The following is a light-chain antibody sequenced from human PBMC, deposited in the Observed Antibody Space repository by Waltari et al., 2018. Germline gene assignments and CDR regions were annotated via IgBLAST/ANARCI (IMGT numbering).Light chain of an antibody. J-gene: IGKJ3*01. CDR3: QQRNSWPLT. Sequence: EIVMTQSPATLSVSLGERATVSCRASQFVGSNLAWYQQKPGQAPRLLISGASTRATGIPARFSGSGSGTEFTLTISSLQSEDFAVYYCQQRNSWPLTFGPGTTV. CDR1: QFVGSN. V-gene: IGKV3-15*01. CDR2: GAS.